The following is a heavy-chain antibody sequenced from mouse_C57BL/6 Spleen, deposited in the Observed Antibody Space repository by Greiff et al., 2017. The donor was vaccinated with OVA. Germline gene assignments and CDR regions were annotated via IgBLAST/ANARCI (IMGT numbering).Heavy chain of an antibody. CDR2: IDPSDSYT. Sequence: QVQLQQPGAELVMPGASVKLSCKASGYTFTSYWMHWVKQRPGQGLEWIGEIDPSDSYTNYNQKFKGKSTLTVDKSSSTAYMQLSSLISEDSAVYYCARDDNYWGQGTTLTVSS. CDR3: ARDDNY. J-gene: IGHJ2*01. D-gene: IGHD2-3*01. V-gene: IGHV1-69*01. CDR1: GYTFTSYW.